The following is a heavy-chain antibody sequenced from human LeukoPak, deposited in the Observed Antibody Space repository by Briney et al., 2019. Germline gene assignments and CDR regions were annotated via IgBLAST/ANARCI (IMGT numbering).Heavy chain of an antibody. D-gene: IGHD3-22*01. J-gene: IGHJ4*02. CDR1: GYTFTSYG. V-gene: IGHV1-18*01. Sequence: GASVKVSCKASGYTFTSYGISWVRQAPGQGLEWMGWISAHNGNTNYAQKLQGRVTMTTDTSTSTAYMELRSLRSDDTAVYYCARAPYYYDSSGYSPFDYWGQGTLVTVSS. CDR2: ISAHNGNT. CDR3: ARAPYYYDSSGYSPFDY.